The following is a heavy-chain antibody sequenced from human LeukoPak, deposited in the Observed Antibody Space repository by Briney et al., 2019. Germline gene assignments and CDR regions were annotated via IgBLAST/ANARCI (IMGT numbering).Heavy chain of an antibody. Sequence: GGSLRLSCAAFRFTFSNYWMTWVRQAPGEGLEWVASIKQDGGETYYVDSVKGRFTFSRDNAKNSVYLQMSSLRAEDTAVYYCTRDKSAGADTGSSFYYWGQGALVTVSS. V-gene: IGHV3-7*03. CDR1: RFTFSNYW. J-gene: IGHJ4*02. D-gene: IGHD3-10*01. CDR3: TRDKSAGADTGSSFYY. CDR2: IKQDGGET.